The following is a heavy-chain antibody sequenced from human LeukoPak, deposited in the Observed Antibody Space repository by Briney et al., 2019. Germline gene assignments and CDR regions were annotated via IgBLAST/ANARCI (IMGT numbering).Heavy chain of an antibody. CDR3: ARGRDIVLILSHSDFDY. J-gene: IGHJ4*02. Sequence: ASVKVSCKASGYTFTSYYMHWVRQAPGQGLEWMGIINPSGGSTSYAQKFQGRVTMTRDTSTSTVYMELGSLRSEDTAVYYCARGRDIVLILSHSDFDYWGQGTLVTVSS. CDR2: INPSGGST. CDR1: GYTFTSYY. D-gene: IGHD2-8*01. V-gene: IGHV1-46*01.